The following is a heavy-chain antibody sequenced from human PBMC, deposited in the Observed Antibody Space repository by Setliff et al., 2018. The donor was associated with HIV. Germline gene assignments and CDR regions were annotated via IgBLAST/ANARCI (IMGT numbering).Heavy chain of an antibody. CDR1: GGSFSNYY. D-gene: IGHD6-13*01. V-gene: IGHV4-34*01. J-gene: IGHJ6*02. Sequence: SETLSLTCAIYGGSFSNYYWTWIRQPPGKGLEWIGEINHSGSTNYNPSLKSRVTISVDTSKNQFSLKLSSVTAADTAVYYCARGGYSSSWHTYYGMDVWGQGTTVTVSS. CDR3: ARGGYSSSWHTYYGMDV. CDR2: INHSGST.